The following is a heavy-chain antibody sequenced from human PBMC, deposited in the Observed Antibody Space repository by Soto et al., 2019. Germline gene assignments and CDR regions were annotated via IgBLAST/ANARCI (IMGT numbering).Heavy chain of an antibody. V-gene: IGHV3-21*01. CDR2: ISSSSSYI. CDR3: ARDKPSLRYFDWSYGMDV. CDR1: GFTFSSYS. J-gene: IGHJ6*02. Sequence: PGGSLRLSCAASGFTFSSYSMSWVRQAPGKGLEWVSSISSSSSYIYYADSVKGRFTISRDNAKNSLYLQMNSLRAEDTAVYYCARDKPSLRYFDWSYGMDVWGQGTTVTVSS. D-gene: IGHD3-9*01.